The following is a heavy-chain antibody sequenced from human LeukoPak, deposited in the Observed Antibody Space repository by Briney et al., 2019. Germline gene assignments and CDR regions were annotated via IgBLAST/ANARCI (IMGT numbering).Heavy chain of an antibody. D-gene: IGHD2-2*01. CDR3: ARLMGPEYCSSTSCWFDP. CDR2: IDPSDSYT. Sequence: GESLRISCKGSGYSFTSYWISWVRQMPGKGLEWMGRIDPSDSYTIYSPSFQGHVTISADKSISTAYLQWSSLKASDTAMYYCARLMGPEYCSSTSCWFDPWGQGTLVTVSS. CDR1: GYSFTSYW. V-gene: IGHV5-10-1*01. J-gene: IGHJ5*02.